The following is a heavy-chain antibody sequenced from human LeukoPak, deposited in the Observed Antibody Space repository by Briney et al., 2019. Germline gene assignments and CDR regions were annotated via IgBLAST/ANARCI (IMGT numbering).Heavy chain of an antibody. J-gene: IGHJ4*02. CDR1: GFTLSSYA. V-gene: IGHV3-23*01. Sequence: GGTLRLSCAASGFTLSSYAMRWVPQAPGRGLEGASAISGSGGSTYYADSVKGRFTISRDNSKNTLYLQMNSLRAEDTAVYYCAKGVVVRGYYFDYWGQGTLVTVSS. CDR3: AKGVVVRGYYFDY. CDR2: ISGSGGST. D-gene: IGHD3-10*01.